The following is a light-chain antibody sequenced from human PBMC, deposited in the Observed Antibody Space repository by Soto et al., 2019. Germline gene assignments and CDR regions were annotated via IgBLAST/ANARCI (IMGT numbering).Light chain of an antibody. J-gene: IGKJ5*01. CDR3: QQSYSAPIT. CDR1: QSISNY. V-gene: IGKV1-39*01. CDR2: AAS. Sequence: DIQMTQSPSSLSASVGDRVIITCRASQSISNYLNWYQQKPGKAPKLLIFAASSLQSGVPSRFSGSGSGTNFTLTISSLQPEDFAAYYCQQSYSAPITFXQGTRMEI.